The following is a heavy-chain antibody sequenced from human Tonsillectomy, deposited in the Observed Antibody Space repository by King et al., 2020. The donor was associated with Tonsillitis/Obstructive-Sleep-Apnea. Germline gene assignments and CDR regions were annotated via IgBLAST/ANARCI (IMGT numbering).Heavy chain of an antibody. V-gene: IGHV3-23*04. CDR1: GFTFSNSA. D-gene: IGHD2-21*02. Sequence: DVQLVESGGGLVQPGGSLRLSCAASGFTFSNSAMTWVRQAPGKGLEWVSTLTTIGGKTYYADSVKGRFTISRDNSRNTLYLQLNSLRAEDTAVYYCAKPHCGGDCYPAHFDCWGQGTLVTVSS. J-gene: IGHJ4*02. CDR3: AKPHCGGDCYPAHFDC. CDR2: LTTIGGKT.